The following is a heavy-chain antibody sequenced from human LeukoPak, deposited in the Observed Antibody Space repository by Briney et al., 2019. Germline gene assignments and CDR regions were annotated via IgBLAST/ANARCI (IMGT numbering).Heavy chain of an antibody. CDR1: VDSVSSNSAA. CDR2: TYYRSKWYN. V-gene: IGHV6-1*01. CDR3: ARTLGVASLDAFDV. Sequence: QTLSLTRACFVDSVSSNSAAWNWIRQSPSRGLEWLGRTYYRSKWYNDYAVSVKSRITINPDTSKNQFSLQLNSVTPEDTAVYYCARTLGVASLDAFDVWGQGTMVTVSS. D-gene: IGHD7-27*01. J-gene: IGHJ3*01.